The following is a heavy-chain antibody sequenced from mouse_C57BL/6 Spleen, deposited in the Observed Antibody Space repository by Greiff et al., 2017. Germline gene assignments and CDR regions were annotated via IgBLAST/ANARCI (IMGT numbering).Heavy chain of an antibody. J-gene: IGHJ2*01. Sequence: QVQLKQSGAELVRPGASVTLSCKASGYTFTDYDMHWVKQTPVHGLEWIGAIDPETGGTAYNQKFKGKAILTADKSSSTSYMELRSLTSEDSAVYYCTRRLPDYWGQGTTLTVSS. CDR2: IDPETGGT. V-gene: IGHV1-15*01. CDR3: TRRLPDY. CDR1: GYTFTDYD.